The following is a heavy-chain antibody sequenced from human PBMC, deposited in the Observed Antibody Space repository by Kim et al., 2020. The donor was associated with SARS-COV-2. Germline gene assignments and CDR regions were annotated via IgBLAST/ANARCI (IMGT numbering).Heavy chain of an antibody. Sequence: AESVKGRLAISRDNSKNTLYLKMNSLRAEDTAVYYCARVTEGGDSGYFDYWGQGTLVTVSS. J-gene: IGHJ4*02. CDR3: ARVTEGGDSGYFDY. V-gene: IGHV3-30*09. D-gene: IGHD1-26*01.